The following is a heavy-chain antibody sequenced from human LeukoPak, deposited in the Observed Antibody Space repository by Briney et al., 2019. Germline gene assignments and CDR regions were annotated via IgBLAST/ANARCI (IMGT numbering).Heavy chain of an antibody. CDR3: ARGSGSYYNHPFDY. CDR2: IIPIFGTA. J-gene: IGHJ4*02. D-gene: IGHD3-10*01. V-gene: IGHV1-69*13. CDR1: GYSFTSHY. Sequence: GASVKVSCKASGYSFTSHYMHWVRQAPGQGLEWMGGIIPIFGTANYAQKFQGRVTITADESTSTAYMELSSLRSEDTAVYYCARGSGSYYNHPFDYWGQGTLVTVSS.